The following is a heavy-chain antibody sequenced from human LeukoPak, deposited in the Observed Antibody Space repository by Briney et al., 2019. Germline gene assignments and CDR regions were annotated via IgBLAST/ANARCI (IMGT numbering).Heavy chain of an antibody. J-gene: IGHJ4*02. Sequence: GGSLGLSCAASGFTFSSYWMSWVRQAPGKGLEWVANIKQDGSEKYYVDSVKGRFTISRDNAKNSLYLQMNSLRAEDTAVYYCARDGGTQGGYYFDYWGQGTLVTVSS. CDR3: ARDGGTQGGYYFDY. CDR1: GFTFSSYW. D-gene: IGHD3-16*01. V-gene: IGHV3-7*04. CDR2: IKQDGSEK.